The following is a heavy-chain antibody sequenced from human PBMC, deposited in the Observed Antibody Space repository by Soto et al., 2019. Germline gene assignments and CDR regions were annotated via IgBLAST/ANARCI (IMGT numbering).Heavy chain of an antibody. CDR1: GYTFTSYG. V-gene: IGHV1-18*01. J-gene: IGHJ4*02. CDR2: ISTYKGNT. CDR3: APRSPAFDY. Sequence: QVQLVQSGPEVKKPGASVKVSCKTSGYTFTSYGIAWVRQAPGQGLEWMGWISTYKGNTNYAQKFQGRVTMTTDTSTSTGYMELRSLRSHDTAVYYWAPRSPAFDYWGQGTLVTVSS.